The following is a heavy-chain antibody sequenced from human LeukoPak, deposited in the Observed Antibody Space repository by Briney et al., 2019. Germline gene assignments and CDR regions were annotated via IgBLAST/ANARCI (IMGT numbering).Heavy chain of an antibody. V-gene: IGHV1-46*01. D-gene: IGHD1-26*01. J-gene: IGHJ5*02. CDR3: ARDNSVGDNAWRFDP. Sequence: ASVKVSCTASGYTFTSYYMHWVRQAPGQGLEWMELINPTGGSTGYAQKFQGRVTMTRDMSTSTDYMELSSLRSEDTAIYYCARDNSVGDNAWRFDPWGQGTLVTVSS. CDR1: GYTFTSYY. CDR2: INPTGGST.